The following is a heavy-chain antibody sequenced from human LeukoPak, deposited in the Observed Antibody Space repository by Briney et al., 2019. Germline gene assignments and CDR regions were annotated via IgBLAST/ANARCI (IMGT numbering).Heavy chain of an antibody. CDR3: ARAMDV. J-gene: IGHJ6*02. V-gene: IGHV3-7*01. CDR1: GLTFSSYW. CDR2: IKQDGSEK. Sequence: PGGSLRLSCAASGLTFSSYWMHWVRQAPGKGLEWVANIKQDGSEKHYVDSVKGRFTISRDNAKNSLYLQMNSLRAEDTAVYYCARAMDVWGQGTTVTVSS.